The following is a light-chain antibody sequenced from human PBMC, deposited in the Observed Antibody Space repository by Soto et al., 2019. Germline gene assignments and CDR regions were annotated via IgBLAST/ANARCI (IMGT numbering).Light chain of an antibody. CDR2: AAS. J-gene: IGKJ1*01. Sequence: DIQLTQSQSFLSASVGDRVIITCRASQGISSYLAWYQQKPGRAPKLLIYAASTLQSGVPSRFSGSGSGTELTLTISSLQPEDFATYYCQQLNSYPRTFGQGTKVEIK. CDR1: QGISSY. V-gene: IGKV1-9*01. CDR3: QQLNSYPRT.